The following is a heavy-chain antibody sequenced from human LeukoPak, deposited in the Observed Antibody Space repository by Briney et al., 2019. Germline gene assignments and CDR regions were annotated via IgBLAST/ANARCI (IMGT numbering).Heavy chain of an antibody. V-gene: IGHV4-39*01. Sequence: SETLSLTCTVSGYSISSSSGYYWGWIRQPPGKGLEWIGSIDYSGTTYYNVSLKSRLTISVDTSKNQFSLKLSSVTAADTAVYYCARRDPWGYWGQGTLVTVSS. CDR3: ARRDPWGY. CDR1: GYSISSSSGYY. J-gene: IGHJ4*02. CDR2: IDYSGTT. D-gene: IGHD3-16*01.